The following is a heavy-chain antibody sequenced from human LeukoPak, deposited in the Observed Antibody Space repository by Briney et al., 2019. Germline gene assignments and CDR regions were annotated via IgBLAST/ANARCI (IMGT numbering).Heavy chain of an antibody. CDR3: TADSSGYYYGYFDY. Sequence: ASVKVSCKASGYTFTGYYMHWVRQAPGQGLEWMGWINPNSGGTNYAQKFQGRVTMTRDTSISTAYMELSRLRSDDTAVYYCTADSSGYYYGYFDYWGQGTLVTVSS. CDR1: GYTFTGYY. D-gene: IGHD3-22*01. J-gene: IGHJ4*02. CDR2: INPNSGGT. V-gene: IGHV1-2*02.